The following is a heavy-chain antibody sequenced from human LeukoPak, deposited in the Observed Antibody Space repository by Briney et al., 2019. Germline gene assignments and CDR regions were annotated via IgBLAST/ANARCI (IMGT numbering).Heavy chain of an antibody. J-gene: IGHJ4*02. CDR1: GFTFSNYW. V-gene: IGHV3-7*03. CDR3: ARVEGP. Sequence: GGSLRLSCAASGFTFSNYWMNWVRQAPGKGLEWVANIKQDGSEKYYVDSVKGRFTISRDNAKNSLYLQMNSLRAEDTAVYYCARVEGPWGQGTLVTVSS. CDR2: IKQDGSEK.